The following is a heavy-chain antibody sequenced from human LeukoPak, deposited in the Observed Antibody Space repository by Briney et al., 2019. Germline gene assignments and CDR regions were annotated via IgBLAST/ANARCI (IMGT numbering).Heavy chain of an antibody. CDR2: IYTSGST. V-gene: IGHV4-4*07. CDR1: GGSISRYY. D-gene: IGHD2-2*01. CDR3: ARVRYQGFDP. J-gene: IGHJ5*02. Sequence: SETLSLTCAVSGGSISRYYWSWIRQPAGRRLEWIGHIYTSGSTNYNPSLQSRVTMSIDMSENQFSLRLNSVTAADTAIYYCARVRYQGFDPWGQGTLVTVSS.